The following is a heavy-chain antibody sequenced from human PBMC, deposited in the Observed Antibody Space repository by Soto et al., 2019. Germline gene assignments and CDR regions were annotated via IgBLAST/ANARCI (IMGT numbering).Heavy chain of an antibody. CDR2: IYWDDDK. D-gene: IGHD2-21*02. V-gene: IGHV2-5*02. CDR3: AHSRCGGDCLQSYSSHYYYGMDV. Sequence: SGPTLVNPTQTLTLTCTFSGFSLSTSGVGVGWIRQPPGKALEWLALIYWDDDKRYSPSLKSRLTITKDTSKNQVVLTMTNMDPVDTATYYCAHSRCGGDCLQSYSSHYYYGMDVWGQGTTVTVSS. CDR1: GFSLSTSGVG. J-gene: IGHJ6*02.